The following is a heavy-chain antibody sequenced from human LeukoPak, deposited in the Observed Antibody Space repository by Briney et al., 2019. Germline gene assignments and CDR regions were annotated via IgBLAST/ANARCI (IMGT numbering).Heavy chain of an antibody. J-gene: IGHJ5*02. D-gene: IGHD2-2*01. CDR1: GYTFTSYD. V-gene: IGHV1-8*03. CDR3: ATYCSSTSCPYNWFDP. CDR2: MNPNSGNT. Sequence: ASVKVSCKASGYTFTSYDINWVRQATGQGLEWMGWMNPNSGNTGYAQKFQGRDTITRNTSISTAYMELSRLRSEDTAVYYCATYCSSTSCPYNWFDPWGQGTLVTVSS.